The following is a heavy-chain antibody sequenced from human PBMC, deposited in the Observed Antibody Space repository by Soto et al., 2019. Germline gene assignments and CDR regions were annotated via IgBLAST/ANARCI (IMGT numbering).Heavy chain of an antibody. CDR1: VFSFTSTW. CDR3: VRDRYYNMDI. CDR2: IKSDGRST. V-gene: IGHV3-74*01. J-gene: IGHJ6*02. Sequence: EVQLVESGGDLVQPGGSLRLSCVASVFSFTSTWVQWVRQAPGKGLVWVSRIKSDGRSTTYADSVKGRFTISRDNAKNTLYLQMNSLTAEDTAVYYCVRDRYYNMDIWGQGTTFTVSS.